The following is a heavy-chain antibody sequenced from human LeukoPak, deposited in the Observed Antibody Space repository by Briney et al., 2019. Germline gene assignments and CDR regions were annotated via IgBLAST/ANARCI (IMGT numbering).Heavy chain of an antibody. D-gene: IGHD3-16*01. CDR1: GFTFSDYW. Sequence: GGSLRLSCAASGFTFSDYWMNWVRQAPGKGLEWVASINHNGNVNYYVDSVKGRFTISRDNAKNSLYLQMSNLRAEDTAVYFCARGGGLDVWGQGATVTVSS. CDR3: ARGGGLDV. CDR2: INHNGNVN. V-gene: IGHV3-7*03. J-gene: IGHJ6*02.